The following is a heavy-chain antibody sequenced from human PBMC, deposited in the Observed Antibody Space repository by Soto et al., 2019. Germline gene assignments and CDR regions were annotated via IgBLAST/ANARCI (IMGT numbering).Heavy chain of an antibody. J-gene: IGHJ6*02. V-gene: IGHV1-69*13. Sequence: SVKVSCKASGGTFSSYAISWVRQAPGQGLEWMGGIIPIFGTANYAQKFQGRVTITADESTSTAYMELSSLRSEDTAVYYCAGNDYGDYLYYYYGMDVWGQGTTVTVSS. CDR3: AGNDYGDYLYYYYGMDV. D-gene: IGHD4-17*01. CDR2: IIPIFGTA. CDR1: GGTFSSYA.